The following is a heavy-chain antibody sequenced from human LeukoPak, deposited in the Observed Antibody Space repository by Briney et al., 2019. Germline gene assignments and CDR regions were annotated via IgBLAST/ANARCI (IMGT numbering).Heavy chain of an antibody. D-gene: IGHD2-2*01. J-gene: IGHJ4*02. CDR2: ISYDGSNK. CDR1: GFTFSSYA. Sequence: GGSLRLSCAASGFTFSSYAMHWVRQAPGKGLEWVAVISYDGSNKYYADSVKGRFTISRDNSKNTLYLQMNSLRAEDTAVYYCVRPAVVPAAMESYFDYWGQGTLVTVSS. CDR3: VRPAVVPAAMESYFDY. V-gene: IGHV3-30-3*01.